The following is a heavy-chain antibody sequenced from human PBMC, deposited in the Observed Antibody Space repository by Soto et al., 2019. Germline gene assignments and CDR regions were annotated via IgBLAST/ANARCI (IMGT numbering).Heavy chain of an antibody. V-gene: IGHV3-48*02. D-gene: IGHD6-13*01. CDR3: ARDAYSSSWYYYYGMDV. J-gene: IGHJ6*02. Sequence: AGGSLRLSCAASGFTFSSYSMNWVRQAPGKGLEWVSYISSSSSTIYYADSVKGRFTISRDNAKNSLYLQMNSLRDEDTAVYYCARDAYSSSWYYYYGMDVWGQGTTVTVSS. CDR2: ISSSSSTI. CDR1: GFTFSSYS.